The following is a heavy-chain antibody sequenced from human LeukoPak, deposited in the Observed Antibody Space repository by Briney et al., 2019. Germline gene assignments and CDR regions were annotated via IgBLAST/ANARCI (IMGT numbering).Heavy chain of an antibody. CDR2: INPSGGST. CDR3: ARETTPSGYYYYYMDV. V-gene: IGHV1-46*01. CDR1: GYTFTSYG. Sequence: GASVKVSCKASGYTFTSYGISWVRQAPGQGLEWMGIINPSGGSTSHAQKFQGRVTMTRDMSTSTVYMELSSLRSEDTAVYYCARETTPSGYYYYYMDVWGKGTTVTVSS. J-gene: IGHJ6*03. D-gene: IGHD3-10*01.